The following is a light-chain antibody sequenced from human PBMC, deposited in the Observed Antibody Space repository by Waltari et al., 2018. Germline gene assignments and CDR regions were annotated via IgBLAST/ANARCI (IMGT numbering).Light chain of an antibody. CDR1: QSVGSSS. V-gene: IGKV3-20*01. Sequence: ELVLTPSPGTASLSPGERVTLSCRASQSVGSSSLAWSQQKPGQAPRLVSYRASRRATGIPDRFSGSGSGTDFSLTISRLEPEDFAVYYCQQHGTLPATFGQGTKVEIK. CDR2: RAS. CDR3: QQHGTLPAT. J-gene: IGKJ1*01.